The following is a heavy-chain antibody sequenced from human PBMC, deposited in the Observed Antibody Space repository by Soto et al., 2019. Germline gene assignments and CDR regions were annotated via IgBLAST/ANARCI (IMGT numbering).Heavy chain of an antibody. CDR1: GGSISSSDFY. J-gene: IGHJ3*02. D-gene: IGHD2-15*01. Sequence: SETLSLTCTVSGGSISSSDFYWGWLRQTPGQGLELIGSMYYSGTTYYNPSLKSRVTISVDTSKNQFSLKLSSVTAADTAVYYCARVVRDCSGGSCYFDAFDIWGQGTMVTVSS. CDR2: MYYSGTT. CDR3: ARVVRDCSGGSCYFDAFDI. V-gene: IGHV4-39*07.